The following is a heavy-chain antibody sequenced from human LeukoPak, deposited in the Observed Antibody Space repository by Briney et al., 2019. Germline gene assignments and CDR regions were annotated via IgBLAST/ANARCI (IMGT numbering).Heavy chain of an antibody. CDR2: VNEDGGQK. V-gene: IGHV3-7*01. Sequence: GGSLRLSCADSGFTFSSYWMIWVRQAPGKGLEWVANVNEDGGQKNYADSVKGRFTISRDNAKNSLYLQMNSLRAEDTAVYYCTRDTTPILLWFGESRAYDDFDIWGQGTMVTVSS. CDR3: TRDTTPILLWFGESRAYDDFDI. D-gene: IGHD3-10*01. J-gene: IGHJ3*02. CDR1: GFTFSSYW.